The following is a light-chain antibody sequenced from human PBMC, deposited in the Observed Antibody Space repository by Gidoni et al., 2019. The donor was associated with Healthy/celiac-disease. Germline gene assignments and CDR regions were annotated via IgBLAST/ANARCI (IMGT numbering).Light chain of an antibody. J-gene: IGLJ1*01. Sequence: QSVLTQPPSASGTPGQRVTISCSGRSSNIGSNYVYWYQQLPGTAPKLLIYRNNPRPSGVPDRFSGSKSGTSASLAISGLRSEDEADYYCAAWDDSLSGLVFGTGTKVTVL. CDR1: SSNIGSNY. CDR2: RNN. V-gene: IGLV1-47*01. CDR3: AAWDDSLSGLV.